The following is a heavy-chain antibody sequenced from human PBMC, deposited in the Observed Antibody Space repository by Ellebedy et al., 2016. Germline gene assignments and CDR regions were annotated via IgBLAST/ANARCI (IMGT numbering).Heavy chain of an antibody. J-gene: IGHJ3*02. CDR1: GFTFSSSW. CDR2: INPDGNAK. V-gene: IGHV3-7*01. D-gene: IGHD2-2*01. CDR3: ARDPAFAALDI. Sequence: GESLKISCAASGFTFSSSWMTWVRQTPGKGLEWVANINPDGNAKYYVDSAKGRFTISRDNAKNSLYLQMNSLRTEDTGVYYCARDPAFAALDIWGQGTIVTVSS.